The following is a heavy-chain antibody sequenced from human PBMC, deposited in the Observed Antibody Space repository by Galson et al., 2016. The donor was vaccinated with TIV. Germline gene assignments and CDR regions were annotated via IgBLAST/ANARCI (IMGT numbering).Heavy chain of an antibody. Sequence: QSGAEVKKPGASVKVSCKASGDTFTSYTINWVRQAPGQGLEWMGRIVPMIDITNYAPNFQDRVTITGDKSTSTAYMELKSLRSEDTAIYYCARGEWDRQDCKYYGLDVWGQGTMVTVSS. J-gene: IGHJ6*02. CDR2: IVPMIDIT. CDR1: GDTFTSYT. V-gene: IGHV1-69*04. D-gene: IGHD1-26*01. CDR3: ARGEWDRQDCKYYGLDV.